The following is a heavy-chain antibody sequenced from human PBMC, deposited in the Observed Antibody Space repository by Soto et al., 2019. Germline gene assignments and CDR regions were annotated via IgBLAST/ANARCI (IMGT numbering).Heavy chain of an antibody. CDR1: GGSISSSSYY. V-gene: IGHV4-39*01. Sequence: PSETLSLTCTVSGGSISSSSYYWGWIRQPPGKGLEWIGSIYYSGSTYYNPSLKSRVTISVDTSKNQFSLKLSSVTAADTAVYYCARTTYYYGMDVWGQGTTVTGLL. J-gene: IGHJ6*02. CDR2: IYYSGST. CDR3: ARTTYYYGMDV.